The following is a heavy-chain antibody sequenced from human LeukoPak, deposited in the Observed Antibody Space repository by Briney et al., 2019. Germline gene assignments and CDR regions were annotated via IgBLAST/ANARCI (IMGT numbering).Heavy chain of an antibody. J-gene: IGHJ4*02. Sequence: ASVKVSCKASGYTFTSYDINWVRQAPGQRLEWMGWMNPNRGNTGYAQKFQGRVTMTRNTTISTAYMELSSVGSEDTAVYYCARGSELLFVEATIDYWGQGTLVTVSS. CDR2: MNPNRGNT. CDR3: ARGSELLFVEATIDY. V-gene: IGHV1-8*01. D-gene: IGHD2-2*01. CDR1: GYTFTSYD.